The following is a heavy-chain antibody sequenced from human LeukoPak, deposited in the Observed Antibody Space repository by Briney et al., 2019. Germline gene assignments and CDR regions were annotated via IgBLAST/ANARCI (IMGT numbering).Heavy chain of an antibody. CDR2: IYSDGTT. V-gene: IGHV3-53*01. D-gene: IGHD6-19*01. Sequence: GGSLRLSCAASGFTFSSNYMSWVRQAPGEGLEWVSVIYSDGTTYYANSVKGRFTISRDNSKNTLYLQMNSLRAEDTAVYYCASIRSGWPWYFDYWGQGTQVTVSS. CDR3: ASIRSGWPWYFDY. J-gene: IGHJ4*02. CDR1: GFTFSSNY.